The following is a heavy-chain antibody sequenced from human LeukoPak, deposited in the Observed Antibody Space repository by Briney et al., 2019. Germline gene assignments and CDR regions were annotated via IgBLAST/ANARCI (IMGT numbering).Heavy chain of an antibody. CDR2: IYYSGSA. J-gene: IGHJ5*02. CDR3: ARSNSWPVGWFDP. CDR1: GGSMTRSSDY. D-gene: IGHD6-13*01. V-gene: IGHV4-39*01. Sequence: PSETLSLTCFVSGGSMTRSSDYWGWIRQPPGEGLEWIGSIYYSGSANYNPSLKSRVTLSIDTSKNQFSLKLTSMTAADTAVYFCARSNSWPVGWFDPWGQGTLVTVSS.